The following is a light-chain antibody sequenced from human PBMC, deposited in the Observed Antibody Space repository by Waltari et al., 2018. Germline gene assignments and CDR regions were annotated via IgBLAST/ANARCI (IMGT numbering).Light chain of an antibody. V-gene: IGKV2-28*01. CDR1: QSLLHSNGYNY. CDR3: MQALQTPWT. J-gene: IGKJ1*01. CDR2: LGS. Sequence: VMTQSPLSLTVTPGDLASISCRSSQSLLHSNGYNYLVWYLQKPGPSPQLLVSLGSNRASGVPDRVSGSGSGTDFTLKISRVEAEDVGVYYCMQALQTPWTFGQGTKVEIK.